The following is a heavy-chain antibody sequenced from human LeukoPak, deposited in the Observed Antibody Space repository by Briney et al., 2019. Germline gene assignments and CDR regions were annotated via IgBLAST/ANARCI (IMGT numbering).Heavy chain of an antibody. V-gene: IGHV3-53*01. CDR1: GFIVSNNY. Sequence: GGSLRLSCAASGFIVSNNYMSWVRQAPGKGLEWVSVIYSGGSTYYADSVRGRFTISSDNSKNTLYLQMNSLRAEDTAVYYCARDGGYSYGYGFDYWGQGTLVTVS. J-gene: IGHJ4*02. CDR2: IYSGGST. CDR3: ARDGGYSYGYGFDY. D-gene: IGHD5-18*01.